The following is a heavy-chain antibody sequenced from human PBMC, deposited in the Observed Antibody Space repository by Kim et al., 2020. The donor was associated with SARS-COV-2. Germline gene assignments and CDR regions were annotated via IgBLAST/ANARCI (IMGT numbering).Heavy chain of an antibody. J-gene: IGHJ3*02. V-gene: IGHV3-9*01. CDR3: AKEGTIFGVVTDAFDI. D-gene: IGHD3-3*01. CDR1: GFTFDDYA. CDR2: ISWNSGSI. Sequence: GGSLRLSCAASGFTFDDYAMHWVRQAPGKGLEWVSGISWNSGSIGYADSVKGLFTISRDNAKNSLYLQMNSLRAEDTALYYCAKEGTIFGVVTDAFDIWG.